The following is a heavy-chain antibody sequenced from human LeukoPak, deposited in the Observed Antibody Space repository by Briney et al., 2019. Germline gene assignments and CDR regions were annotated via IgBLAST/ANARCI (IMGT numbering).Heavy chain of an antibody. CDR3: AARKVRGVWFYLDY. D-gene: IGHD3-10*01. J-gene: IGHJ4*02. Sequence: GGSLRLSCAASGFTVSAYAMAWVRQAPGKGLEWVSTIYDDNTYYADSVKGRFAISTDNSKNTLYLQVNSLRVEDTAVYFCAARKVRGVWFYLDYWGQGTLVTVS. CDR1: GFTVSAYA. V-gene: IGHV3-23*01. CDR2: IYDDNT.